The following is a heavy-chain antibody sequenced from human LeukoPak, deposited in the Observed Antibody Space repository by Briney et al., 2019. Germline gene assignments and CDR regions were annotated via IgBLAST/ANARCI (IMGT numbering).Heavy chain of an antibody. V-gene: IGHV4-59*01. CDR2: IYYSGST. CDR1: GGSISSYY. Sequence: KASETLSLTCTVSGGSISSYYWSWIRQPPGTGLEWIRYIYYSGSTNYNPSLKSRVTISVDTSKNQFSLKLSSVTAADTAVYYCARDWASSWYDAFDIWGQGTMVTVSS. D-gene: IGHD6-13*01. J-gene: IGHJ3*02. CDR3: ARDWASSWYDAFDI.